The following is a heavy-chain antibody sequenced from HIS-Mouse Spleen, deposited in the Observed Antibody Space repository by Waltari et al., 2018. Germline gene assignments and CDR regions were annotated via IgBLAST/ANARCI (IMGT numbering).Heavy chain of an antibody. CDR2: ISGSGGST. CDR1: GFTFSSYA. J-gene: IGHJ5*02. D-gene: IGHD6-19*01. Sequence: EVQLLESGGGLVQPGGSLRLSCAASGFTFSSYAMSWFRQAPGKGLEWVSAISGSGGSTYYADSVKGRFTISRDNSKNTLYLQMNSLRAEDTAVYYCAKDKYSSGWFSNWFDPWGQGTLVTVSS. V-gene: IGHV3-23*01. CDR3: AKDKYSSGWFSNWFDP.